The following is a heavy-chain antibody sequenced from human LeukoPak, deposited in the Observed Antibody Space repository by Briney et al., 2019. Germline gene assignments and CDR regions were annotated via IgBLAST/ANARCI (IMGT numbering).Heavy chain of an antibody. V-gene: IGHV3-20*04. CDR1: GFTFSSYS. D-gene: IGHD3-10*01. CDR2: INRNGGST. CDR3: ARDSYYYGSGSYYTWFDP. Sequence: GGSLRLSCAASGFTFSSYSMNWVRQAPGKGLEWVSGINRNGGSTGYADSVKGRFTISRDNAKNSLYLQMNSLRAEDTALYYCARDSYYYGSGSYYTWFDPWGQGTLVTVSS. J-gene: IGHJ5*02.